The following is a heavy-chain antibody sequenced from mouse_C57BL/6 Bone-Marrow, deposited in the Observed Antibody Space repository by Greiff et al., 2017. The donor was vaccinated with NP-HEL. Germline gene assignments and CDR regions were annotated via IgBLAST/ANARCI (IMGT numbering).Heavy chain of an antibody. D-gene: IGHD1-1*01. Sequence: VQLQQSGAELARPGASVKLSCKASGYTFTSYGISWVKQRTGQGLEWIGEIYPRSGNTYYNEKFKGKATLTADKSSSTAYMELRSLTSEYSAVYFCAREGDYYGGFAYWGQGTLVTVSA. V-gene: IGHV1-81*01. CDR2: IYPRSGNT. J-gene: IGHJ3*01. CDR1: GYTFTSYG. CDR3: AREGDYYGGFAY.